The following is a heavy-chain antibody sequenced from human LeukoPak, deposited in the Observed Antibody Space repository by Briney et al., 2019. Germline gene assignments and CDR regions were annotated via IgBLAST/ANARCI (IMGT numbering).Heavy chain of an antibody. J-gene: IGHJ4*02. Sequence: GASVTVSCTASGYTFTDFPINWVRLAPGQGLEWMGWIDTNTGNPTYAQGFTGRFVFSLDTSVSTSYLQINSLKADDTAVYYCARGYDTTGYFSYWGQGTLVTVSS. CDR1: GYTFTDFP. CDR3: ARGYDTTGYFSY. V-gene: IGHV7-4-1*02. D-gene: IGHD3-22*01. CDR2: IDTNTGNP.